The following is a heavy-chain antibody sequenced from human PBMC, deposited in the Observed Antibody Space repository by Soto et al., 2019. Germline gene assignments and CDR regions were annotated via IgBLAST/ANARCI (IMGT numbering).Heavy chain of an antibody. D-gene: IGHD3-3*01. CDR3: AHRVLRTVFGLVTTTAIYFDF. V-gene: IGHV2-5*02. J-gene: IGHJ4*02. CDR2: IYWDDDK. CDR1: GFSLTTSGVG. Sequence: QITLNESGPTVVRPTETLTLTCRFSGFSLTTSGVGVGWIRQSQGKAPEWLVLIYWDDDKRYSASLKSRLTITQDTSKNQVVLTVSDLDPTDTATYYCAHRVLRTVFGLVTTTAIYFDFWGQGTPVAVSS.